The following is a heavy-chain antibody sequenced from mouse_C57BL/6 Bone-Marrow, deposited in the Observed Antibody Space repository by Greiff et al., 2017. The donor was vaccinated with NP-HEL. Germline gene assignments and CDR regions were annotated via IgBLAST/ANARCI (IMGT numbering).Heavy chain of an antibody. CDR3: SKPDSNDDMDY. V-gene: IGHV2-3*01. J-gene: IGHJ4*01. D-gene: IGHD2-5*01. Sequence: VKLVESGPGLVAPSQSLSITCTVSGFSLTSYGVSWVRQPPGKGLEWLGVIWGDGSTNYHSALISSLSTSKENSKNQVFLKLNSLQTDDTATYDYSKPDSNDDMDYWGQGTSVTVSS. CDR2: IWGDGST. CDR1: GFSLTSYG.